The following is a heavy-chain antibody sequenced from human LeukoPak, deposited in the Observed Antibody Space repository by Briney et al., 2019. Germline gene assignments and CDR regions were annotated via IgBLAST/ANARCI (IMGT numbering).Heavy chain of an antibody. CDR3: ARAGYSSSWQTNYYMDV. V-gene: IGHV4-30-2*03. Sequence: SETLSLTCAVSGGSISSGGYSWSWIRQPPGKGLEWIGSIYYSGSTYYNPSLKSRVTISVDTSKNQFSLKLSSVTAADTAVYYCARAGYSSSWQTNYYMDVWGKGTTVTVSS. CDR1: GGSISSGGYS. J-gene: IGHJ6*03. CDR2: IYYSGST. D-gene: IGHD6-13*01.